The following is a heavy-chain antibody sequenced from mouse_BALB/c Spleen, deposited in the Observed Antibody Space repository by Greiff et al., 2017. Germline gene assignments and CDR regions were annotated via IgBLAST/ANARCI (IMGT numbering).Heavy chain of an antibody. V-gene: IGHV5-17*02. CDR3: ARYGRYDPYYYAMDY. CDR2: ISSGSSTI. J-gene: IGHJ4*01. Sequence: DVMLVESGGGLVQPGGSRKLSCAASGFTFSSFGMHWVRQAPEKGLEWVAYISSGSSTIYYADTVKGRFTISRDNPKNTLFLQMTSLRSEDTAMYYCARYGRYDPYYYAMDYWGQGTSVTVSS. D-gene: IGHD2-14*01. CDR1: GFTFSSFG.